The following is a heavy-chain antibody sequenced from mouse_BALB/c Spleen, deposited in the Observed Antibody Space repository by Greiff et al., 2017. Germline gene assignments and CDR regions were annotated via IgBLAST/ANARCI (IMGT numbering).Heavy chain of an antibody. J-gene: IGHJ2*01. V-gene: IGHV1-7*01. Sequence: VKLQESGAELAKPGASVKMSCKASGYTFTSYWMHWVKQRPGQGLEWIGYINPSTGYTEYNQKFKDKATLTADKSSSTAYMQLSSLTSEDSAVYYCARAKIYGNFDDWGQGTTLTVSS. D-gene: IGHD2-1*01. CDR1: GYTFTSYW. CDR3: ARAKIYGNFDD. CDR2: INPSTGYT.